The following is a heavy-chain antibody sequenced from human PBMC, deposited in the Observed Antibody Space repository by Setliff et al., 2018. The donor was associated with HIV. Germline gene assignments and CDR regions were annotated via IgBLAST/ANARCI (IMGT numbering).Heavy chain of an antibody. CDR3: AKTTPQPHYYYYVDV. CDR2: ISGYNGTA. CDR1: GYTFSDFG. V-gene: IGHV1-18*01. Sequence: EASVKVSCKASGYTFSDFGISWVRQAPGQGLEWMGWISGYNGTANYAQKFQGRVTITTDESTSTAYMELRSLRSDDAAVYYCAKTTPQPHYYYYVDVWGKGTTVTSP. J-gene: IGHJ6*03. D-gene: IGHD4-17*01.